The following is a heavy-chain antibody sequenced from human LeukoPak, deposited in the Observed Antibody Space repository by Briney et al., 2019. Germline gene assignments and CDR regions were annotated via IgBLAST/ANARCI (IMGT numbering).Heavy chain of an antibody. CDR1: GFTFSSYG. Sequence: GSLRLSCAASGFTFSSYGMHWVRQAPGKGLEWVAFIRYDGSNKYYADSVKGRFTISRDNSKNTLYLQMNSLRAEDTAVYYCAKPMGASMPGDAFDIWGQGTMVTVSS. J-gene: IGHJ3*02. CDR2: IRYDGSNK. V-gene: IGHV3-30*02. CDR3: AKPMGASMPGDAFDI. D-gene: IGHD1-26*01.